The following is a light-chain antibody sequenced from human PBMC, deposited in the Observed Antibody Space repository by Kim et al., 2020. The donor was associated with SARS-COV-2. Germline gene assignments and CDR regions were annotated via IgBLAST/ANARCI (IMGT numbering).Light chain of an antibody. V-gene: IGLV3-19*01. Sequence: SSELTQDPAVSVALGQTVRITCQGDSLRRYYASWYQQKPGQAPVLVIYGKNNRPSGIPDRFSGSSSGNTASLTITGAQAEDEADYYCNSRDSSGNHWGFG. CDR1: SLRRYY. J-gene: IGLJ3*02. CDR2: GKN. CDR3: NSRDSSGNHWG.